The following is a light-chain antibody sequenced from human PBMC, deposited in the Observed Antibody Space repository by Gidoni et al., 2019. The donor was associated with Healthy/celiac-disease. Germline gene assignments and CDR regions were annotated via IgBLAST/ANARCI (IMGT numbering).Light chain of an antibody. J-gene: IGLJ2*01. Sequence: QSALTQPASVSGSPGQSITISCTGTSSDVVSYNLVSWYQQHPGKAPKLMIYEVSKRPSGVSNRFSGSKSGNTASLTISGLQAEDEADYYCCSYAGSSTLVFGGGTKLTVL. CDR3: CSYAGSSTLV. CDR2: EVS. V-gene: IGLV2-23*02. CDR1: SSDVVSYNL.